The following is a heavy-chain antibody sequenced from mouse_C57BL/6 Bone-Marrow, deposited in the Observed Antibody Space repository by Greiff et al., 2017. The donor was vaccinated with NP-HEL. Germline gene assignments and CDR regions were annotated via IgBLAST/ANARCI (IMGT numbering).Heavy chain of an antibody. V-gene: IGHV1-64*01. CDR3: ARPDYYGGPYYYAMDC. CDR1: GYTFTSYW. CDR2: IHPNSGST. Sequence: QVQLQQPGAELVKPGASVKLSCKASGYTFTSYWMHWVKQRPGQGLEWIGMIHPNSGSTNYNEKFKSKATLTVDKSSSTAYMQLSSLTSEDSAVYYCARPDYYGGPYYYAMDCWGQGTSVTVSS. D-gene: IGHD1-1*02. J-gene: IGHJ4*01.